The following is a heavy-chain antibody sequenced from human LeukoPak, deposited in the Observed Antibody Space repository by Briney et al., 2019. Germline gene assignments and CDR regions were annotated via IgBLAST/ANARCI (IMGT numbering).Heavy chain of an antibody. CDR1: GGSISSYY. CDR3: ARDPGYYDSSGYIQDAFDI. J-gene: IGHJ3*02. Sequence: SETLSLTCTVSGGSISSYYWSWLRQPPGKGLEWIGYIYYSGSTNYNPSLKSRVTISVDTSKNQFSLKLSSVTAADTAVYYCARDPGYYDSSGYIQDAFDIWGQGTMVTVSS. D-gene: IGHD3-22*01. CDR2: IYYSGST. V-gene: IGHV4-59*01.